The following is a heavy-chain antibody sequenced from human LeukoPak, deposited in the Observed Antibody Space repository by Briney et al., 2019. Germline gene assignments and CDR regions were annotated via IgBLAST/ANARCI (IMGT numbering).Heavy chain of an antibody. J-gene: IGHJ5*02. V-gene: IGHV4-39*07. CDR2: IYYSGST. Sequence: SETLSLTCTVSGGSISSSSYYWGWIRQPPGKGLEWIGSIYYSGSTNYNPSLKSRVTISVDTSKNQFSLKLSSVTAADTAVYYCARVEQQLVMGGWFDPWGQGTLVTVSS. CDR1: GGSISSSSYY. D-gene: IGHD6-13*01. CDR3: ARVEQQLVMGGWFDP.